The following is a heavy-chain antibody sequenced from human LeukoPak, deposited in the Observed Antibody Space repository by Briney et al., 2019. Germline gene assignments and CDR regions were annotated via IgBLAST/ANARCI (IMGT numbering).Heavy chain of an antibody. Sequence: PSETLSLTCAVNGGTLSTYYWTWIRQPPGKALEWIGQISHSGSTNYKTSLKSRVTISVDLSKNQFSLNLTSVTAADTAVYYCARGGEYYDVLSSYWNLWGRGTTVTVSS. J-gene: IGHJ6*02. CDR2: ISHSGST. V-gene: IGHV4-34*01. CDR1: GGTLSTYY. CDR3: ARGGEYYDVLSSYWNL. D-gene: IGHD3-9*01.